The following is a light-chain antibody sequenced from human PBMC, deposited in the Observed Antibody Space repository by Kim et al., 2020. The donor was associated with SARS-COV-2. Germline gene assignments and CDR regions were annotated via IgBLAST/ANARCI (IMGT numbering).Light chain of an antibody. V-gene: IGLV2-14*03. CDR1: SRDVGGYNY. Sequence: SIPMSCPGTSRDVGGYNYVAWYQQHPGKAPKLIISDVSDRPSGVSHRFSGSKSGNTASLTISGLQAEDEADYYCTSFTSSKTFVFGIGTKVTVL. CDR3: TSFTSSKTFV. CDR2: DVS. J-gene: IGLJ1*01.